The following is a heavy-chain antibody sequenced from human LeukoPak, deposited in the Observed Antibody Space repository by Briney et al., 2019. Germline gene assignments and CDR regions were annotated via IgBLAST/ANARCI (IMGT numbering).Heavy chain of an antibody. CDR2: INRSGST. Sequence: LRLSCAASGFTFSDYYMSWIRQPPGKGLEWIGEINRSGSTNYNPSLKSRVTISVDTSKNQFSLRLSSVTAADTAVYYCARDNSYGSGTFYYYYAMDVWGQGTTVTVSS. CDR3: ARDNSYGSGTFYYYYAMDV. D-gene: IGHD3-10*01. J-gene: IGHJ6*02. CDR1: GFTFSDYY. V-gene: IGHV4-34*01.